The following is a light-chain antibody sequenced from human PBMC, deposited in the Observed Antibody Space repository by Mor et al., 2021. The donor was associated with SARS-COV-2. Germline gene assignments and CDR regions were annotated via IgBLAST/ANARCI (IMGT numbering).Light chain of an antibody. J-gene: IGKJ4*01. CDR2: KAS. CDR3: QQYDSYPLT. V-gene: IGKV1-5*03. Sequence: YMRKTGKAPKLLISKASDLESGVPSRFSGDGFGTDFTLTISSLQPDDSAVYYCQQYDSYPLTFGGGTKVE.